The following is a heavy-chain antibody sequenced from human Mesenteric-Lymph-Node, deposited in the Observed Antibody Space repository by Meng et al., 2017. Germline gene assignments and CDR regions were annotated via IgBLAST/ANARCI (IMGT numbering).Heavy chain of an antibody. D-gene: IGHD2-15*01. V-gene: IGHV3-30*18. Sequence: VQLVESGGGVVQPGRSLRLPCAASGFTFSSYGMHWVRHAPGKGLEWVALISYDGNKKYYGDSVKGRFTISRDISKNTLYLRMNRLRPEDTAVYFCAKALEAAATGFDYWGQGTLVTVSS. J-gene: IGHJ4*02. CDR3: AKALEAAATGFDY. CDR2: ISYDGNKK. CDR1: GFTFSSYG.